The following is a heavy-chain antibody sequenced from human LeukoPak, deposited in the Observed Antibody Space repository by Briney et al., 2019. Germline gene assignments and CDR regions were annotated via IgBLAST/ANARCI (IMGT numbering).Heavy chain of an antibody. V-gene: IGHV1-69*13. Sequence: ASVKVSCKASGGTFSSYAISWVRQAPGQGLEWMGGIIPIFGTANYAQKFQGRVTITADESTSTAYMELSSLRSEDTAVYYCARAPLETYYDFWSGCQYYYYGMDVWGQGTTVTVSS. CDR3: ARAPLETYYDFWSGCQYYYYGMDV. J-gene: IGHJ6*02. D-gene: IGHD3-3*01. CDR1: GGTFSSYA. CDR2: IIPIFGTA.